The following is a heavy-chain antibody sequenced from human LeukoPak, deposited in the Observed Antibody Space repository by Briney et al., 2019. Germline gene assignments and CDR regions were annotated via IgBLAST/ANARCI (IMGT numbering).Heavy chain of an antibody. CDR3: AAGESHYYYYGMDV. J-gene: IGHJ6*02. CDR2: IKQDGSEK. Sequence: GGSLRLSCAASGFTFSSYWMSWVRQAPGKGLEWVVNIKQDGSEKYYVDSVKGRFTISRDSAKNSLYLQMNSLRAEDTAVYYCAAGESHYYYYGMDVWGQGTTVTVSS. D-gene: IGHD3-10*01. V-gene: IGHV3-7*01. CDR1: GFTFSSYW.